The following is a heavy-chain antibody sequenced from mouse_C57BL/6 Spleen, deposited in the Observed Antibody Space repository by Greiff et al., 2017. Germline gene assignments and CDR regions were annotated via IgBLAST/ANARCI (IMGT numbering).Heavy chain of an antibody. CDR1: GFTFSSYA. V-gene: IGHV5-9-1*02. J-gene: IGHJ2*01. Sequence: EVRLVESGEGLVKPGGSLKLSCAASGFTFSSYAMSWVRQTPEKRLEWVAYISSGGDYIYYAVTVKGRFTISRDNARNSLYLQMSSLKSEDTAMYYCTREGEQLGGDFDYWGQGTTLTVSS. D-gene: IGHD4-1*02. CDR2: ISSGGDYI. CDR3: TREGEQLGGDFDY.